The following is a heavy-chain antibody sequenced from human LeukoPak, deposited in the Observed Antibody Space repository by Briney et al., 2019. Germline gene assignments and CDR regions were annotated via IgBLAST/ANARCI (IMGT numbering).Heavy chain of an antibody. CDR1: GGSTSSYY. CDR2: IYTSGST. J-gene: IGHJ4*02. CDR3: ARVDLRAAYFDY. Sequence: SETLSLTCTVSGGSTSSYYWSWIPQPAGKGLEWIGRIYTSGSTGYNPSLKSRVTMSVATSKNQFSLRLSSVTAADRAVYYCARVDLRAAYFDYWGQGTLVTVSS. V-gene: IGHV4-4*07. D-gene: IGHD2-15*01.